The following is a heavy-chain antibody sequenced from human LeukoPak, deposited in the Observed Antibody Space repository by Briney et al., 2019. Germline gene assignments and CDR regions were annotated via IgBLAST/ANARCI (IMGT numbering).Heavy chain of an antibody. V-gene: IGHV4-4*07. CDR3: ARDVRVLYNYYMDV. CDR2: IYTGGTI. Sequence: SETPSLTCSVSGGSITSDYWSWIRQPAGKGLEWIGRIYTGGTINYNPSLQSRVTMSVDTSKRQVSLNLMSVTAADTAVYYCARDVRVLYNYYMDVWGKGTTVIVSS. CDR1: GGSITSDY. J-gene: IGHJ6*03.